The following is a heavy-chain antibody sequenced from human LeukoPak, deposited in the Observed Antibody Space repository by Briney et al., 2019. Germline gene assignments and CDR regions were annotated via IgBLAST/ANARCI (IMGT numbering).Heavy chain of an antibody. J-gene: IGHJ5*02. D-gene: IGHD3-9*01. CDR3: ARLPTGYPNWFDP. CDR1: GGSIISSSYN. V-gene: IGHV4-39*01. CDR2: IYHSGTT. Sequence: KTSETLSLTCAVSGGSIISSSYNWGWIRQPPGEGLEWIGTIYHSGTTYYNPSLKSRVTISVDTSKNQFFLKLSSVTAADTAVYYCARLPTGYPNWFDPWGQGSLVTVSS.